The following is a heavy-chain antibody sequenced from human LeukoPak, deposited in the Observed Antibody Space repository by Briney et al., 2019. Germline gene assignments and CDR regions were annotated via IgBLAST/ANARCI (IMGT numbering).Heavy chain of an antibody. CDR2: ISSSSTTI. CDR1: GFTFSDYA. V-gene: IGHV3-48*04. Sequence: GGSLRLSCAASGFTFSDYAMNWVRQAPGKGLEWVSYISSSSTTIQYSDSVRGRFTISRDNAKNSLYLQMRSLRAEDTAVYYCARDYGSGSYPDAFDIWGQGTMVTVSS. CDR3: ARDYGSGSYPDAFDI. J-gene: IGHJ3*02. D-gene: IGHD3-10*01.